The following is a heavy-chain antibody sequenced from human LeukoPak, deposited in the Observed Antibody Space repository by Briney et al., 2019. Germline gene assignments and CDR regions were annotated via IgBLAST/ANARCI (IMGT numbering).Heavy chain of an antibody. Sequence: ASVKVSCKASGYTFTSYAMHWVRQAPGQRLEWMGWINAGNGNTKYSQKFQGRVTITRDTSASTAYMELSGLRSEDTAVYYCARDVTMVRGVIIEVWFDPWGQGTLVTVSS. CDR1: GYTFTSYA. CDR2: INAGNGNT. V-gene: IGHV1-3*01. D-gene: IGHD3-10*01. CDR3: ARDVTMVRGVIIEVWFDP. J-gene: IGHJ5*02.